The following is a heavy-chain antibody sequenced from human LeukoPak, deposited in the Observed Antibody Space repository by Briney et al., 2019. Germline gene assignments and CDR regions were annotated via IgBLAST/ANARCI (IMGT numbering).Heavy chain of an antibody. CDR2: INPNSGGT. Sequence: ASVKVSFTASVYTFTVYYIHYDRPAPRQPPERMGWINPNSGGTNYAQKFQGRVTMTRDTSISTAYMELSRLRSDDTAVYYCARGQLTFSSSWQRGWFDPWGQGTLVTVSS. J-gene: IGHJ5*02. D-gene: IGHD6-13*01. CDR1: VYTFTVYY. V-gene: IGHV1-2*02. CDR3: ARGQLTFSSSWQRGWFDP.